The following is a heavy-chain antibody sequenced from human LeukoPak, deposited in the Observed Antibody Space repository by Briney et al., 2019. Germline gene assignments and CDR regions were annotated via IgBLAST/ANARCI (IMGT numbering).Heavy chain of an antibody. D-gene: IGHD3-22*01. CDR1: GGSISSYY. V-gene: IGHV4-59*01. CDR2: IYYSGST. CDR3: AREFTYYHDSSGHGFDP. J-gene: IGHJ5*02. Sequence: SETLSLTCTVSGGSISSYYWSWIRQPPGKGLEWIGYIYYSGSTNYNPSLKSRVTISVDTSKNQFSLKLSSVTAADTAVYYCAREFTYYHDSSGHGFDPWGQGTLVTVSS.